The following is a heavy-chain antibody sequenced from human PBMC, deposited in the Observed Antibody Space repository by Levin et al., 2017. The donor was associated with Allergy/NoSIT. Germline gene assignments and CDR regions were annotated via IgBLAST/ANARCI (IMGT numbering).Heavy chain of an antibody. V-gene: IGHV4-30-2*01. D-gene: IGHD3-22*01. J-gene: IGHJ4*02. CDR2: IYHSGSS. CDR1: GGSITSGGYP. Sequence: KPGGSLRLSCSVSGGSITSGGYPWSWIRQPPGKGLEWIGFIYHSGSSYYNPSLKSRVTMSVDRSRNQFSLKLSSVTAADTAVYYCARGAYYYDSTGYYYFDHWGQGALVTVSS. CDR3: ARGAYYYDSTGYYYFDH.